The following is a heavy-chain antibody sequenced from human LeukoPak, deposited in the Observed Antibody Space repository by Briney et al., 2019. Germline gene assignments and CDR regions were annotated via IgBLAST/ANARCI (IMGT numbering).Heavy chain of an antibody. CDR1: GFTFSTYS. J-gene: IGHJ4*02. CDR2: ISGRGHKT. CDR3: AKEGGQAGSDIGDY. Sequence: PGGSLRLSCAASGFTFSTYSMYWVRQAPGKGLEWVSAISGRGHKTFYADSVKGRFTVSRENSENTLYLQMNSPRADDTSIYYCAKEGGQAGSDIGDYWGQGTLVTVSS. V-gene: IGHV3-23*01. D-gene: IGHD3-10*01.